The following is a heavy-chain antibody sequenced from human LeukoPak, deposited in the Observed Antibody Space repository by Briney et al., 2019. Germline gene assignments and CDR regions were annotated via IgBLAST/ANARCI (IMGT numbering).Heavy chain of an antibody. V-gene: IGHV3-7*01. CDR2: IKQDGSEK. Sequence: GGSLRLSCAASGFTFSSYWMGLVRQAPGKGLEWVANIKQDGSEKYYVDSVKGRFTISRDNAKNSLYLQMNSLRAEDTAVYYCAVENPNVDIIPWGDWGQGTLVTVSS. J-gene: IGHJ4*02. CDR3: AVENPNVDIIPWGD. CDR1: GFTFSSYW. D-gene: IGHD5-12*01.